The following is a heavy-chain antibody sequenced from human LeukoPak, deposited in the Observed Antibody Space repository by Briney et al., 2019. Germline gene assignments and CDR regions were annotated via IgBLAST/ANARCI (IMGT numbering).Heavy chain of an antibody. CDR2: ISHSGTT. Sequence: PSETLSLTCAVSGYSISSGFSWGWIRQPPGKGLEWIGTISHSGTTDYKSTLQSRLTISVDTSKNLFFLRLTSMTAADTAVYYCAREGAVPGIDPWGQGTLVTVSS. J-gene: IGHJ5*02. D-gene: IGHD3-16*01. CDR1: GYSISSGFS. V-gene: IGHV4-38-2*02. CDR3: AREGAVPGIDP.